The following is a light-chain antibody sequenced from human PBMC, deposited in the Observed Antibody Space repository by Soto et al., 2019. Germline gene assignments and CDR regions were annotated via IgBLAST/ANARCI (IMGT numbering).Light chain of an antibody. CDR3: AAWDDSLNGLV. CDR1: SSNIGNNA. CDR2: YDD. V-gene: IGLV1-36*01. Sequence: QSVLTQPPSVFEAPRQRVTISCSGSSSNIGNNAVNWYQQLPGKAPKLLIYYDDLLPSGVSDRFSGSKSGTSASLAISGLQSEDEADYYCAAWDDSLNGLVFGTGTKVTVL. J-gene: IGLJ1*01.